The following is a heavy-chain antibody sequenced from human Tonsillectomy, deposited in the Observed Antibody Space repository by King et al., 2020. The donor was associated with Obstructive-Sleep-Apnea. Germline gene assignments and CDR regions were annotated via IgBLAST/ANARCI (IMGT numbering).Heavy chain of an antibody. D-gene: IGHD4-17*01. J-gene: IGHJ4*02. V-gene: IGHV4-30-4*07. CDR3: ARGGDYGDYRTAVGADY. Sequence: QLQESGPGLVKPSQTLSLTCAVSGGSISSGAYSWSWIRQPPGKGLEWIGYIYYSGSTSDNPSLKSRVTISVDTSKNQFSLKLSSVTAADTAVYYCARGGDYGDYRTAVGADYWGQGTLVTVSS. CDR1: GGSISSGAYS. CDR2: IYYSGST.